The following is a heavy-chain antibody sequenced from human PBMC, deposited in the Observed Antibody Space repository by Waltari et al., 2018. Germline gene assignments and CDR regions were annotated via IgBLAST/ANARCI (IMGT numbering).Heavy chain of an antibody. Sequence: EVQLVESGGGLIQPGGSLRLSCAASGFTVSSNYISWVRPAPGKGLEWVSVIDSGGSTYYADSVKGRFTISRDNSKNTLYLQMNSLRAEDTAVYYCARRSPPRYDILTGYYDYWGQGTLVTVSS. CDR3: ARRSPPRYDILTGYYDY. D-gene: IGHD3-9*01. CDR2: IDSGGST. J-gene: IGHJ4*02. V-gene: IGHV3-53*01. CDR1: GFTVSSNY.